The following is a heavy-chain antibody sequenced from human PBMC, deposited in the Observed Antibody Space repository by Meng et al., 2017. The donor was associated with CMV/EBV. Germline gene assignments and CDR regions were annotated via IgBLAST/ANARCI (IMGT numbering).Heavy chain of an antibody. CDR1: GGSFSNYP. D-gene: IGHD3-9*01. CDR2: FIPMFNIT. CDR3: ARGLRYFDWLSPSDYHYGMDV. V-gene: IGHV1-69*02. Sequence: SVKVSCKASGGSFSNYPINWVRQAPGQGLEWMGRFIPMFNITGFAQRFQGRVSITADTSTSTGYMELSRLTSEDPAVYFCARGLRYFDWLSPSDYHYGMDVWGQGTPVTVSS. J-gene: IGHJ6*02.